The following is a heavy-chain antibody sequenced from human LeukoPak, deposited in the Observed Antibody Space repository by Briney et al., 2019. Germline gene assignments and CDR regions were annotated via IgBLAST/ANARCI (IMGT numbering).Heavy chain of an antibody. CDR1: GFTFSSYG. CDR3: AKTVSGSYSYQGGDY. CDR2: ISYDGSNK. D-gene: IGHD3-16*02. J-gene: IGHJ4*02. V-gene: IGHV3-30*18. Sequence: PGGSLRLSCAASGFTFSSYGMHWVRQAPGKGLEWVAVISYDGSNKYYADSVKGRFTISRDNSKNTLYLQMNSLRAEDTAVYYCAKTVSGSYSYQGGDYWGQGTLVTVSS.